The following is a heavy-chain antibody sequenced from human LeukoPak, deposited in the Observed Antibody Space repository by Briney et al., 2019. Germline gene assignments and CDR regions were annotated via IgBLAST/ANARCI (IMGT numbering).Heavy chain of an antibody. Sequence: AGGSLRLSCAASGFSFSTYGMHRVRQAPGKGLEWVALIWNAGTNTYYADSVKGRFTISRDNSKNTLYLQMNSLRAEDTAVYYCAGDTPPGGDYYFDYWGQGTLVIVSS. D-gene: IGHD3-16*01. V-gene: IGHV3-33*01. CDR2: IWNAGTNT. CDR1: GFSFSTYG. CDR3: AGDTPPGGDYYFDY. J-gene: IGHJ4*02.